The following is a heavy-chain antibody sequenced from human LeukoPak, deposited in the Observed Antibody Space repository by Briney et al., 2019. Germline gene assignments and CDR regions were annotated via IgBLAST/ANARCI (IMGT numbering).Heavy chain of an antibody. Sequence: SETLSLTCSVSGGSISRSSYYWGWIRQPPGKGLEWIGSIYYSGSTYYNPSLKSRVTISVDTSKNQFSLKLSSVTAADTAVYYCASYPWDSSGYLLYWGQGTLVTVSS. V-gene: IGHV4-39*01. CDR2: IYYSGST. CDR3: ASYPWDSSGYLLY. CDR1: GGSISRSSYY. D-gene: IGHD3-22*01. J-gene: IGHJ4*02.